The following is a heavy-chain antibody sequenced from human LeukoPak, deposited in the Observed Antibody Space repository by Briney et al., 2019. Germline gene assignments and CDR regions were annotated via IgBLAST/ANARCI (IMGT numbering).Heavy chain of an antibody. V-gene: IGHV1-69*04. J-gene: IGHJ4*02. Sequence: SVEVSCKASGGTFSSYTISWVRQAPGQGLEWMGRIIPILGIANYAQKFQGRVTITADKSTSTAYMELSSLRSEDTAVYYCARESGDTIFGVAHYYFDYWGQGTLVTASS. D-gene: IGHD3-3*01. CDR2: IIPILGIA. CDR1: GGTFSSYT. CDR3: ARESGDTIFGVAHYYFDY.